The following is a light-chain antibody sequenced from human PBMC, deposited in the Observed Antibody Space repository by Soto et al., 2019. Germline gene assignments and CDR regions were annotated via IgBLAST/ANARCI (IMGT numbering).Light chain of an antibody. CDR2: EVS. CDR1: SSGVGAYDF. V-gene: IGLV2-14*03. Sequence: QSALTQPASVSGSPGQSIAISCTGTSSGVGAYDFVSWYQQHPDKAPKLLIYEVSNRPSGVSDRFSGSKSVNTATLTISGLQAEDEADYYCSSHTTSNTRVFGTGTKLTVL. J-gene: IGLJ1*01. CDR3: SSHTTSNTRV.